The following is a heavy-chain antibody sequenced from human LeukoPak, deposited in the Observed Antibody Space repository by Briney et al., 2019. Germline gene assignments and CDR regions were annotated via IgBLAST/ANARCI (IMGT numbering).Heavy chain of an antibody. V-gene: IGHV4-39*01. CDR2: INYSGTT. Sequence: PSETLSLTCTVSGASFSSSSYYWVWVRQPPGKGLEWIGSINYSGTTYYRPSLKSRVTISVDTSKNQFSLKLSSVTAADTAVYYCARHGGTQSLPDYWGQGTLVTVSS. D-gene: IGHD3-16*01. J-gene: IGHJ4*02. CDR3: ARHGGTQSLPDY. CDR1: GASFSSSSYY.